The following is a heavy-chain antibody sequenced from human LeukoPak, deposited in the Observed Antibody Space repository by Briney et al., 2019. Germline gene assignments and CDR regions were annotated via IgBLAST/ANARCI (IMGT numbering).Heavy chain of an antibody. V-gene: IGHV3-30*02. CDR3: AKDTPQFAELPYYYHLDV. J-gene: IGHJ6*03. D-gene: IGHD3-10*01. Sequence: PGGSLRLSCAAPGFTFRTYGIHWVRQAPGKGLEWVSSIRYDGAKRFYADSVKGRFTISRDNSKNMLYLHMNSLRPEDTALYFCAKDTPQFAELPYYYHLDVWGKGTTVTVSS. CDR1: GFTFRTYG. CDR2: IRYDGAKR.